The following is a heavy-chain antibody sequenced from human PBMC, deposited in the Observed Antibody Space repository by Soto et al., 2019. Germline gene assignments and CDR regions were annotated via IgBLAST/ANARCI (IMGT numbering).Heavy chain of an antibody. CDR3: ARERYSSGWAFDY. V-gene: IGHV4-31*03. CDR2: IYYSGST. J-gene: IGHJ4*02. Sequence: QVQLQESGPGLVKPSQTLSLTCTVSGGSISSGGYYWSWIRQHPGKGLEWIGYIYYSGSTYYNPSLKSRVTISVDTAKNQFSLKLSSVTAADTAVYYCARERYSSGWAFDYWGQGTLVTVSS. CDR1: GGSISSGGYY. D-gene: IGHD6-19*01.